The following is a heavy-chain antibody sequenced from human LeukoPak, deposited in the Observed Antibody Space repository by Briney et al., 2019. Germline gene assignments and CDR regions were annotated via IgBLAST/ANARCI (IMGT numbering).Heavy chain of an antibody. CDR1: GESFSAYF. J-gene: IGHJ4*03. D-gene: IGHD2-15*01. CDR2: IDHRGVS. Sequence: SETLSLTCAVSGESFSAYFWSWIRQVPGKGLEWIGEIDHRGVSTYNPSLKSRATMLVDTSNNHFSPSLTSVTAADTATYYCASRSLTLAAARCFDDWGQGTVVTVSS. CDR3: ASRSLTLAAARCFDD. V-gene: IGHV4-34*01.